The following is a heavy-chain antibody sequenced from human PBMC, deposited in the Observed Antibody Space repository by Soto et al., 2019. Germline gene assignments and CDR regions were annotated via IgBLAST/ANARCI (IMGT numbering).Heavy chain of an antibody. CDR3: ARERLHSSGGGWFDP. Sequence: PRLSCAASGFTFSSYWMSWVRQAPGKGLEWVANIKQDGSEKYYVDSVKGRFTISRDNAKNLLYLQMNSLRAEDTAVYYCARERLHSSGGGWFDPWGQGTLVTVSS. J-gene: IGHJ5*02. CDR2: IKQDGSEK. CDR1: GFTFSSYW. D-gene: IGHD6-19*01. V-gene: IGHV3-7*01.